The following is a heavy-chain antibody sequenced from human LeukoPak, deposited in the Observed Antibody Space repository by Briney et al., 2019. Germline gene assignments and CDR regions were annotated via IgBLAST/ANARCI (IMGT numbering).Heavy chain of an antibody. CDR1: GFTFSDYY. CDR3: ARDSVRRAFDI. J-gene: IGHJ3*02. V-gene: IGHV3-69-1*01. CDR2: ISSGSTI. Sequence: GGSLRLSCAASGFTFSDYYMSWIRQAPGKGLEWVSYISSGSTIYYADSVKGRFTISRDNAKNSLYLQMNSLRAEDTAVYYCARDSVRRAFDIWGQGTMVTVSS. D-gene: IGHD5/OR15-5a*01.